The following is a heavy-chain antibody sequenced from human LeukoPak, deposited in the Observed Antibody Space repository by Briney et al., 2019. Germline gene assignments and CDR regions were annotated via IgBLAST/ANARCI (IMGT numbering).Heavy chain of an antibody. CDR2: ISTTSAHI. Sequence: GGSLRLSCAASGFTFSDYSMNWVRQAPGQGLKWVSYISTTSAHIYYADSVKGRFTISRDNAKNSLYLQMNSLRDEDTAVYYCATSWGRLDYWGHGTLATVSS. V-gene: IGHV3-48*02. J-gene: IGHJ4*01. CDR3: ATSWGRLDY. CDR1: GFTFSDYS. D-gene: IGHD7-27*01.